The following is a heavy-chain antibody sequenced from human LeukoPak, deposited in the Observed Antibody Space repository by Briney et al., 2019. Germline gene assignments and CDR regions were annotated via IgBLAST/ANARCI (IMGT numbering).Heavy chain of an antibody. Sequence: GGSLRLSCAASGFTFSSYWMHWVRQAPGKGLVWVSRINSDGSSTSYADSVKGRFTISRDNAKNTLYLQMNSLRAEDTAVYYCARVGDSSGRHYYYYGMDVWGQGTTVTVSS. CDR2: INSDGSST. CDR1: GFTFSSYW. D-gene: IGHD3-22*01. V-gene: IGHV3-74*01. J-gene: IGHJ6*02. CDR3: ARVGDSSGRHYYYYGMDV.